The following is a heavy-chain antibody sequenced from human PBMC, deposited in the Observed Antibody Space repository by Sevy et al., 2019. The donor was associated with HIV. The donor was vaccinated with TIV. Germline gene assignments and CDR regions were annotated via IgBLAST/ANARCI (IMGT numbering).Heavy chain of an antibody. Sequence: SETLSLTCTVSGDSISGYYWSWIRQPPGKGLEWIGYFYYSRSTNYNPSLKSRVTISVDTSKYQVSLKVSSVTTADTAVYYCARAYSEYYYGMDVWGQGTTVTVSS. D-gene: IGHD4-4*01. J-gene: IGHJ6*02. CDR2: FYYSRST. CDR3: ARAYSEYYYGMDV. V-gene: IGHV4-59*01. CDR1: GDSISGYY.